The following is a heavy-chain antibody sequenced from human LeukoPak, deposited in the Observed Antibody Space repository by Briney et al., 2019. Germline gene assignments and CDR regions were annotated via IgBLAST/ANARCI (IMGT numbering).Heavy chain of an antibody. CDR2: THYRSGWYN. CDR1: GDSVSSSRSA. D-gene: IGHD1-14*01. Sequence: SQTLSLTCVISGDSVSSSRSAWNWIRQSPSRGLEWLGRTHYRSGWYNDYAVSVKSRITISPDTSKNQFSLQLNSLTPEDTAVYFCARVNSWTEEPDTGFDYWGQGTLVTVSS. CDR3: ARVNSWTEEPDTGFDY. J-gene: IGHJ4*02. V-gene: IGHV6-1*01.